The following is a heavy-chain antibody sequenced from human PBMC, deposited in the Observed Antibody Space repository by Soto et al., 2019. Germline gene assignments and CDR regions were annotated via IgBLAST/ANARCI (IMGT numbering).Heavy chain of an antibody. V-gene: IGHV3-30*18. CDR1: GFTFSSYG. D-gene: IGHD1-1*01. CDR2: ISYDGSNK. Sequence: GGSLRLSYAASGFTFSSYGMHWVRQAPGKGLEWVAVISYDGSNKYYADSVKGRFTISRDNSKNTLYLQMNSLRAEDTAVYYCAKGRGNGPDSDALLDYWGQGTLVTVSS. CDR3: AKGRGNGPDSDALLDY. J-gene: IGHJ4*02.